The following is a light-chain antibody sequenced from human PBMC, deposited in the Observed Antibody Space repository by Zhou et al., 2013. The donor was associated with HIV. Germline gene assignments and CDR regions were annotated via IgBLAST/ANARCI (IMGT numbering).Light chain of an antibody. CDR2: SAS. Sequence: DIQMTQSPSSVSASVGDRVTITCRPSQDIKTWLAWYQQKPGQVPKLLIYSASTLQSGVPLTFTGSGSGSEFNLTISSLQPEDFATYYCQQVITFPHSFGQGTKVEV. CDR1: QDIKTW. J-gene: IGKJ1*01. CDR3: QQVITFPHS. V-gene: IGKV1-12*01.